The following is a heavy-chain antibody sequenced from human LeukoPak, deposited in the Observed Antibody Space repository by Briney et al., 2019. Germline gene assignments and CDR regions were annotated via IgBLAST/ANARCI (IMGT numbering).Heavy chain of an antibody. CDR2: INSDGSTT. CDR1: GFTFRSYE. D-gene: IGHD3-16*01. CDR3: ARDFGPYGMDV. V-gene: IGHV3-74*01. J-gene: IGHJ6*02. Sequence: GGSLRLSCAASGFTFRSYEMNWVRQAPGTGLVWVSRINSDGSTTNYADSVKGRFTISRDNAMSTLYLQMNSLRAEDTAVYYCARDFGPYGMDVWGQGTTVTVSS.